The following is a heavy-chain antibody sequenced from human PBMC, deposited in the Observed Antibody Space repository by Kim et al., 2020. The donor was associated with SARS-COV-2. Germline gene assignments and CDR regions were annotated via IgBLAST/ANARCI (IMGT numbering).Heavy chain of an antibody. D-gene: IGHD5-18*01. CDR3: ARTYRGYSYGLDFDY. Sequence: QTYPGRVTMTRDTSTSTVYMELSSLRSEDTAVYYCARTYRGYSYGLDFDYWGQGTLVTVSS. J-gene: IGHJ4*02. V-gene: IGHV1-46*01.